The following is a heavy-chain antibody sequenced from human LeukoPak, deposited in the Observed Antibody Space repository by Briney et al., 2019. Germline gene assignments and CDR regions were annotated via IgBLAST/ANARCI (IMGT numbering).Heavy chain of an antibody. CDR3: ARVPVVVEDFDY. Sequence: GGSLRLSCAASGFTFSSYWMHWVRQAPGKGLVWVSDINSDGSSIRYADSVKGRFTISRDNAKNTLYLQMNSLRAEDTAVYCCARVPVVVEDFDYWGQGTLVTVS. V-gene: IGHV3-74*01. J-gene: IGHJ4*02. CDR2: INSDGSSI. D-gene: IGHD3-22*01. CDR1: GFTFSSYW.